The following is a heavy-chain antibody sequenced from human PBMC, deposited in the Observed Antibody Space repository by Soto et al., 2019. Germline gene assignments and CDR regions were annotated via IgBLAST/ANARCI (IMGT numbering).Heavy chain of an antibody. Sequence: VQLVESGGGVVQPGRSLRLSCAASGFTFSSYGMHWVRQAPGKGLEWVAVISYDGSNKYYADSVKGRFTISRDNSKNTLYLQMNSLRAEDTAVYYCAKGFYYYDSSGSLDYWGQGTLVTVSS. D-gene: IGHD3-22*01. V-gene: IGHV3-30*18. CDR3: AKGFYYYDSSGSLDY. CDR1: GFTFSSYG. J-gene: IGHJ4*02. CDR2: ISYDGSNK.